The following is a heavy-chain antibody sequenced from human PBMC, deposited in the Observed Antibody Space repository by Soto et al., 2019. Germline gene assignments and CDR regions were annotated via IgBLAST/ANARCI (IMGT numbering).Heavy chain of an antibody. CDR2: ISGSGGST. J-gene: IGHJ4*01. Sequence: EVQLLESGGGLVQPGGSLRLSCAASGFTFSSYAMSWVRQAPGKGLEWVSAISGSGGSTYYADSVKGRFTISRDNSNNTLYLQMNSLRAEDTAVYYCAKAGCSGGSCYHFDYWGHGTLVTVSS. CDR1: GFTFSSYA. D-gene: IGHD2-15*01. CDR3: AKAGCSGGSCYHFDY. V-gene: IGHV3-23*01.